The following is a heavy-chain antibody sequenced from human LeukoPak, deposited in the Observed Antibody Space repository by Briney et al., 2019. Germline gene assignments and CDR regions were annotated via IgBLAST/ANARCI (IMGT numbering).Heavy chain of an antibody. D-gene: IGHD2-2*01. CDR1: GGSFSGYY. CDR2: INHSGST. CDR3: ARHFIVPAATFNWFDP. J-gene: IGHJ5*02. V-gene: IGHV4-34*01. Sequence: PSETLSLTCAVYGGSFSGYYWSWIRQPPGKGLEWIGEINHSGSTNYNPSLKSRVTISVDTSKNQFSLKLSSVTAADTAVYYCARHFIVPAATFNWFDPWGQGTLVTVSS.